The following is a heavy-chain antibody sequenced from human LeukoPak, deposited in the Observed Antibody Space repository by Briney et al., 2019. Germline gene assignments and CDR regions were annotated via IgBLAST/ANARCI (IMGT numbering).Heavy chain of an antibody. V-gene: IGHV3-23*01. J-gene: IGHJ4*02. CDR3: AKDPPGKSSYYYDSSGYPLSPFDY. D-gene: IGHD3-22*01. CDR2: ISGSGGST. Sequence: PGGSLRLSRAASGFTFSSYAMSWVRQAPGKGLEWVSAISGSGGSTYYADSVKGRFTISRDNSKNTLYLQMNSLRAEDTAVYYCAKDPPGKSSYYYDSSGYPLSPFDYWGQGTLVTVSS. CDR1: GFTFSSYA.